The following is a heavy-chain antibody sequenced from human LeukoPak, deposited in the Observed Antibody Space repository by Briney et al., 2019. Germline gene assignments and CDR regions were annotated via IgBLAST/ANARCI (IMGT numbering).Heavy chain of an antibody. J-gene: IGHJ4*02. V-gene: IGHV4-30-2*01. Sequence: PSQTLSLTCAVSGGSISSGGYSWSWIRQPPGKGLEWIGYIYHSGSTYYNPSLKSRVTISVDRSKNQFSLKLSSVTAADTAVYYCARSDYGGKNDYYFDYWGQGTLVTVSS. CDR2: IYHSGST. D-gene: IGHD4-23*01. CDR3: ARSDYGGKNDYYFDY. CDR1: GGSISSGGYS.